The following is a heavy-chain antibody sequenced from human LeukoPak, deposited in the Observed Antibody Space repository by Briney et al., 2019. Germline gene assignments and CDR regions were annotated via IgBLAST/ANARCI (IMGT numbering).Heavy chain of an antibody. Sequence: ASVKVSCKASGYTFTAHYIQWVRQAPGQGLEWMGWISPNSGGTKYAQKFQGRVTMTWDTSITTAHMELNSLRSDDTAVYYCARLVIPSSSVPDYWGQGTLVTVSS. CDR3: ARLVIPSSSVPDY. D-gene: IGHD6-13*01. CDR2: ISPNSGGT. V-gene: IGHV1-2*02. J-gene: IGHJ4*02. CDR1: GYTFTAHY.